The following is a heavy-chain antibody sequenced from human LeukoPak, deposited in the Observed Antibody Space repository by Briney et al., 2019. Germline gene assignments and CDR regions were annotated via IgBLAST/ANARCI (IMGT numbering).Heavy chain of an antibody. CDR3: ARDISAGQQLGYFDY. J-gene: IGHJ4*02. V-gene: IGHV4-30-2*05. CDR2: IYHSGST. Sequence: PSETLSLTCTVSGGSISSGGYYWSWIRQPPGKGLEWIGYIYHSGSTYYNPSLKSRVTISVDTSKHQFSLKLSSVTAADTAVYYCARDISAGQQLGYFDYSGQGTLVTVSS. CDR1: GGSISSGGYY. D-gene: IGHD6-13*01.